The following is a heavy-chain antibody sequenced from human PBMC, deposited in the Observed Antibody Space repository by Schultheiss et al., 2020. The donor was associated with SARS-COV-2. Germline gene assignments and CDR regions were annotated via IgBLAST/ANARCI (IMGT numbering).Heavy chain of an antibody. V-gene: IGHV3-30*03. CDR2: ISYDGSNK. CDR1: GFTFDDYA. Sequence: GGSLRLSCAASGFTFDDYAMHWVRQAPGKGLEWVAVISYDGSNKYYADSVKGRFTISRDNSKNTLSLQMNSLRAEDTAVYYCATAMTTVTLGFDYWGQGTLVTVSS. CDR3: ATAMTTVTLGFDY. D-gene: IGHD4-11*01. J-gene: IGHJ4*02.